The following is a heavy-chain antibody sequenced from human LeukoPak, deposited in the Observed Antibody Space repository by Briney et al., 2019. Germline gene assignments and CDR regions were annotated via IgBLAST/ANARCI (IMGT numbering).Heavy chain of an antibody. V-gene: IGHV3-48*03. CDR2: ISGHGNAV. Sequence: GGSLGLSCAASGFTFTSLEMAWVRQAPGKGLEWLSYISGHGNAVFYADSVKGRFTISRDNAKNSVYLQMNGLRAEDTAIYFCAGALTMGYYFGYWGQGTLVTVSS. CDR3: AGALTMGYYFGY. D-gene: IGHD3-10*01. J-gene: IGHJ4*02. CDR1: GFTFTSLE.